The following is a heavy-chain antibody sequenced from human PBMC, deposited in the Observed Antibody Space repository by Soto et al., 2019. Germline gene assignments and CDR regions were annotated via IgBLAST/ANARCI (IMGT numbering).Heavy chain of an antibody. D-gene: IGHD3-10*01. J-gene: IGHJ5*02. Sequence: SETLSLTCTVSGGSISSYYWSWIRQPPGKGLEWIGYIYYSGSTNYNPSLKSRVTISVDTSKNQFSLKLSSVTAADTAVYYCARKCFGRGVTWFDPWGQGTLVTVSS. CDR3: ARKCFGRGVTWFDP. CDR1: GGSISSYY. V-gene: IGHV4-59*01. CDR2: IYYSGST.